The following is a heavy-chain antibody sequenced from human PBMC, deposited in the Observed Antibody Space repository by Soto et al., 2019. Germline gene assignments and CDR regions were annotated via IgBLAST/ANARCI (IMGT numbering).Heavy chain of an antibody. CDR1: GFSLSTSGVG. V-gene: IGHV2-5*01. Sequence: SGPTLVNPTQTLTLTCTFSGFSLSTSGVGVGWIRQPPGKALEWLALIYWNDDKRYSPSLKSRLTITKDTSKNQVVLTMTNMDPVDTATYYWAHRSKAAAGTGYFDYWGQGTLVTVSS. CDR2: IYWNDDK. CDR3: AHRSKAAAGTGYFDY. D-gene: IGHD6-13*01. J-gene: IGHJ4*02.